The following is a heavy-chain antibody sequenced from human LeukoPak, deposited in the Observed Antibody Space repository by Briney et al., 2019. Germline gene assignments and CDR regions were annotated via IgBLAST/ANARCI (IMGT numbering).Heavy chain of an antibody. D-gene: IGHD5-24*01. CDR2: TYFRSKWCN. V-gene: IGHV6-1*01. J-gene: IGHJ5*02. CDR3: ARDFRDGYSPGFDP. CDR1: GDSVSSNSAA. Sequence: SQTLSLTCAISGDSVSSNSAAWNWIRQSPSRGLEWLGRTYFRSKWCNDYAVSVKGRITIKPDTSKNQFSLQLNSVTPEDTAVYYCARDFRDGYSPGFDPWGQGTLVTVSS.